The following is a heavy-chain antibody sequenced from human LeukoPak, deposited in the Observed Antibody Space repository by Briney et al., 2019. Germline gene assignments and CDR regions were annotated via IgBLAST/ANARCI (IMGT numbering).Heavy chain of an antibody. D-gene: IGHD3/OR15-3a*01. Sequence: GESLKISCKGSGFTFTTYWIAWVRQMPGKGLEWMGIIYAGDSGPRYSPSFQGQVTISADKSISTAYLQWSSLNASDTAMYYCARPLGSWTGFDIWGQGTMVTVSS. CDR1: GFTFTTYW. J-gene: IGHJ3*02. CDR2: IYAGDSGP. CDR3: ARPLGSWTGFDI. V-gene: IGHV5-51*01.